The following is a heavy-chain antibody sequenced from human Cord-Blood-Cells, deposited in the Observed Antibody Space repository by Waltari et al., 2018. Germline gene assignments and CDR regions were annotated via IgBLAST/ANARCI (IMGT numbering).Heavy chain of an antibody. CDR2: IYYSGST. D-gene: IGHD6-13*01. J-gene: IGHJ5*02. CDR1: GCSISSYY. Sequence: QVQLQESGPGLVKPSETLSLNCTVSGCSISSYYWHLIRQPPGKGLEWIVYIYYSGSTNYNPSLKSRVTISVDTSKNQFSLKLSSVTAADTAVYYCARGKSSWYNWFDPWGQGTLVTVSS. V-gene: IGHV4-59*01. CDR3: ARGKSSWYNWFDP.